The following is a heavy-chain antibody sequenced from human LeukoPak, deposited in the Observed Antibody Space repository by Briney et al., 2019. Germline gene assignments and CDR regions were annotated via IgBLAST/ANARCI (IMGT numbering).Heavy chain of an antibody. V-gene: IGHV3-7*01. D-gene: IGHD3-16*01. CDR1: GFSVSAYW. CDR2: INEAGSEK. CDR3: MPGGSDSDY. Sequence: GGSLRLSCAASGFSVSAYWMSWVRQAPGKGLEWVANINEAGSEKPYVDSVKGRFTISRDNAKNSLYLEMNSLRAEDTALYYCMPGGSDSDYWGQGTLVTVSS. J-gene: IGHJ4*02.